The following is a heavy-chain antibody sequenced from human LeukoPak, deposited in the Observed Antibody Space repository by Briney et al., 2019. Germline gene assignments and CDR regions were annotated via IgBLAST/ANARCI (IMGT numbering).Heavy chain of an antibody. J-gene: IGHJ5*02. D-gene: IGHD2-2*01. V-gene: IGHV1-2*02. Sequence: WASVKVSFKASGYTFTGYYMHWVRQAPGQGLEWMGWINPNSGGTNYAQKFQGRVTMTRDTSISTAYMELSRLRSDDTAVYYCARAGNIIVVPAAVSWFDPWGQGTLVTVSS. CDR2: INPNSGGT. CDR3: ARAGNIIVVPAAVSWFDP. CDR1: GYTFTGYY.